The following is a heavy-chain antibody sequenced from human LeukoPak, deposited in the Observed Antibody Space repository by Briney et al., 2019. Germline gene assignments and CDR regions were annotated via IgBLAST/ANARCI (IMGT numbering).Heavy chain of an antibody. CDR1: GFTFSSYS. CDR2: ITASADTT. CDR3: ARERRDGYKFYYNYYGMDV. D-gene: IGHD5-24*01. J-gene: IGHJ6*02. Sequence: PGGSLRLSCAASGFTFSSYSMSWVRQAPGKGLEWVSSITASADTTFYSDSVKGRFTISRDNSKNTLNLQMNSLRAEDTAVYYCARERRDGYKFYYNYYGMDVWGQGTTVTVSS. V-gene: IGHV3-23*01.